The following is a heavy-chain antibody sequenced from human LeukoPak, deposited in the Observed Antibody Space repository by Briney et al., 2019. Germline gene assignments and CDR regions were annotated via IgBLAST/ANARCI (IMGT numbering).Heavy chain of an antibody. V-gene: IGHV4-59*12. CDR2: IYYSGST. Sequence: SETLSLTCTVSGGSISSYYWSWIRQPPGKGLEWIGYIYYSGSTNYNPSLKSRVTISVDTSKNQFSLKLSSVTAADTAVYYCATEYQHLRNNWFDPWGQGTLVTVSS. CDR3: ATEYQHLRNNWFDP. CDR1: GGSISSYY. J-gene: IGHJ5*02. D-gene: IGHD2-2*01.